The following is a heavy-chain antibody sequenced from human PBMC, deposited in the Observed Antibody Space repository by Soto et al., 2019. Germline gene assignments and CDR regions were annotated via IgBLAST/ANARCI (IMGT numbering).Heavy chain of an antibody. Sequence: EVQLVESGGGLVQPGGSLRLSCAASGFTFSSYWMHWVRQVPGKGLVWVSRINSDGSSTNYADSVKGRFTISRDNAKNSLYLQTNSLRVEHTAVYYCARDLISVLGDSVSWGQGTQVTVSS. CDR3: ARDLISVLGDSVS. V-gene: IGHV3-74*01. CDR1: GFTFSSYW. J-gene: IGHJ5*02. CDR2: INSDGSST. D-gene: IGHD2-21*02.